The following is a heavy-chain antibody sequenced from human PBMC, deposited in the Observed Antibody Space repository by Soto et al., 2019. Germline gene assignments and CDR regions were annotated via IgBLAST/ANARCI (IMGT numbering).Heavy chain of an antibody. Sequence: PSETLSLTCTVSGGSISSYYWSWIRQPPGKGLEWIGYIYYSGSTNYNPSLKSRVTISVDTSKNQFSLKLSSVTAADTAVYYCARDGYCSSTSCYTGLDYWGQGTLVTVSS. D-gene: IGHD2-2*02. CDR3: ARDGYCSSTSCYTGLDY. CDR2: IYYSGST. CDR1: GGSISSYY. J-gene: IGHJ4*02. V-gene: IGHV4-59*01.